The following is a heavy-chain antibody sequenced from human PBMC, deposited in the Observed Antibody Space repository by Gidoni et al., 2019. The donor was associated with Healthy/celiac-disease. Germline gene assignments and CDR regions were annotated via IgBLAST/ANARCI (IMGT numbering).Heavy chain of an antibody. J-gene: IGHJ4*02. CDR2: ISWNSGSI. V-gene: IGHV3-9*01. CDR1: GFTFAAYA. CDR3: AKVEWDSSSWDGEGAFDY. D-gene: IGHD6-13*01. Sequence: EVQLVESGGGLVQPGRSLRLSCAASGFTFAAYAMHWVRQAPGKGLEWVSGISWNSGSIGYADSVKGRFTISRDNAKNSLYLQMNSLRAEDTALYYCAKVEWDSSSWDGEGAFDYWGQGTLVTVSS.